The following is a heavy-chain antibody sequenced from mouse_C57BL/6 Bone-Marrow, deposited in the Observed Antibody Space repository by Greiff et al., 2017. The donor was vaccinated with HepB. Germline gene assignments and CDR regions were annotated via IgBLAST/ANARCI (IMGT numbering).Heavy chain of an antibody. V-gene: IGHV1-50*01. J-gene: IGHJ3*01. Sequence: QVQLQQPGAELVKPGASVKLSCKASGYTFTSYWMQWVKQRPGQGLEWIGEIDPSDSYTNYNQKFKGKATLTVDTSSSTAYMQLSSLTSEDSAVYYCASPYDYDGFAYWGQGTRVTVSA. CDR1: GYTFTSYW. CDR2: IDPSDSYT. CDR3: ASPYDYDGFAY. D-gene: IGHD2-4*01.